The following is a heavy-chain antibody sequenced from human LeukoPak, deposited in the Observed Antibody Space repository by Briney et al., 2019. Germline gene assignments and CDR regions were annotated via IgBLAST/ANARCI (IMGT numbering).Heavy chain of an antibody. CDR3: ARDRIAAAGTVYYYYGMDV. V-gene: IGHV4-59*01. CDR2: IYYSGST. Sequence: SETLSLTCTVSGGSISSYYWSWIRQPPGKGLEWIGYIYYSGSTNYIPSLKSRVTISVDTSKNQFSLKLSSVTAADTTVYYCARDRIAAAGTVYYYYGMDVWGQGTTVTVSS. J-gene: IGHJ6*02. CDR1: GGSISSYY. D-gene: IGHD6-13*01.